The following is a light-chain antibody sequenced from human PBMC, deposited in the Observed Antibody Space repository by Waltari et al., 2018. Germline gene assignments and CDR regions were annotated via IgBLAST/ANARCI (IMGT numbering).Light chain of an antibody. CDR3: QQYYSTPPWT. V-gene: IGKV4-1*01. Sequence: DIVMTQSPDSLAVYLGERATINCKSSQGVLYSSNNKNYLAWYQQKPGQPPKLLIYWASTRESGVPDRFSGSGSGTDFTLTISSLQAEDVAVYYCQQYYSTPPWTFGQGTKVEIK. CDR2: WAS. J-gene: IGKJ1*01. CDR1: QGVLYSSNNKNY.